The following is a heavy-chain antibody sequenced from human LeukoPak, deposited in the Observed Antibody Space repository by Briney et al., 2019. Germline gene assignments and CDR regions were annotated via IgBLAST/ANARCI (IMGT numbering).Heavy chain of an antibody. CDR3: AREWVVGATANYYYYGMDV. CDR1: GFTFSSNY. V-gene: IGHV3-66*01. J-gene: IGHJ6*02. D-gene: IGHD1-26*01. CDR2: IYSGGSI. Sequence: GGSLRLSCAASGFTFSSNYMSWVRQAPGKGLEWVSVIYSGGSIYYADSVKGRFTISRDNSKNTLYLQMNSLRVEDTAVYYCAREWVVGATANYYYYGMDVWGQGTTVTVSS.